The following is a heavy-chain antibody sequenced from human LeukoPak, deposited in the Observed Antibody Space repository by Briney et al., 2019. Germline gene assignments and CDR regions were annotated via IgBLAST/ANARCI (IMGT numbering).Heavy chain of an antibody. CDR1: GYTFTGYY. V-gene: IGHV1-2*02. J-gene: IGHJ4*02. D-gene: IGHD3-3*01. CDR3: ARDPDYDFWSGPFDY. Sequence: GASVKVSCKASGYTFTGYYMHWVRPAPGQGLAWMGWINPNSGGTNYAQKFQGRVTMTRDTSISTAYMELSRPRSDDTAVYYCARDPDYDFWSGPFDYWGQGTLVTVSS. CDR2: INPNSGGT.